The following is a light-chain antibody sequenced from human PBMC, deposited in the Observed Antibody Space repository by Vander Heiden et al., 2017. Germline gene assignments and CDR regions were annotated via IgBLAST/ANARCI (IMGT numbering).Light chain of an antibody. CDR3: QQSYSTPYT. J-gene: IGKJ2*01. V-gene: IGKV1-39*01. CDR1: QSISSY. CDR2: AAS. Sequence: DIQMTQSPSSILTITCRASQSISSYLNWYQQKPGKAPKLLIYAASSLQSGVPSRFSGSGSGTDFTLTISSLQPEDFATYYCQQSYSTPYTFGQGTKLXIK.